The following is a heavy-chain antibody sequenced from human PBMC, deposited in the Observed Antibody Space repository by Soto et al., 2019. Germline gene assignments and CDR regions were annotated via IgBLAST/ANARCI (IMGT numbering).Heavy chain of an antibody. J-gene: IGHJ5*02. CDR1: GYTFTSYD. CDR3: ARGWYYGSGSPFDP. Sequence: QVQLVQSGAEVKKPGASVKVSCKASGYTFTSYDINWVRQATGQGPEWLGWMNPNSGNTGYAQKFQGRVTMTRNISISTGYMELSSLRSEDTAVYYCARGWYYGSGSPFDPWGQGTLVTVSS. D-gene: IGHD3-10*01. CDR2: MNPNSGNT. V-gene: IGHV1-8*01.